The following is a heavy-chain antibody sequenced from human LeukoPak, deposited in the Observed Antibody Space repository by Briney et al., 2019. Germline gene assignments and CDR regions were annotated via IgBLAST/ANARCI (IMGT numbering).Heavy chain of an antibody. V-gene: IGHV1-18*01. CDR3: ARDSARDYDSSEEGAFDI. J-gene: IGHJ3*02. CDR2: ISAYNGNT. D-gene: IGHD3-22*01. Sequence: ASVKVSCKASGYTFTSYGISWVRQAPGQGLEWMGWISAYNGNTNYAQKLQGRVTMTTDTSTSTAYMELRSLRSDDTAVYYCARDSARDYDSSEEGAFDIWGQGTMVTVSS. CDR1: GYTFTSYG.